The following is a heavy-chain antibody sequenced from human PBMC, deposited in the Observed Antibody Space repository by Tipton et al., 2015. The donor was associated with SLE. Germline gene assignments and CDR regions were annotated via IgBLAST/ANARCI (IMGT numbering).Heavy chain of an antibody. CDR2: IYHSGST. J-gene: IGHJ4*02. CDR1: GGSISGYY. V-gene: IGHV4-59*12. D-gene: IGHD4/OR15-4a*01. Sequence: TLSLTYTVSGGSISGYYWSWIRQPPGKGLEWIGYIYHSGSTNYNPSLKSRVTMSVDTSKNHFSLNLTSVTAADTAVYYCATEGPHGYGAPSYWGQGTLVTVSS. CDR3: ATEGPHGYGAPSY.